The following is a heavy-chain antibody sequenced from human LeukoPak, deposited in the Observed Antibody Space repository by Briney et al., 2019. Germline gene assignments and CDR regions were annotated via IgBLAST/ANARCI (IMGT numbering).Heavy chain of an antibody. D-gene: IGHD3-16*01. CDR2: ISGRGGST. Sequence: PGGSLRLSCAASGFSFSSYAMTWVRRAPGRGLEWVAAISGRGGSTYYADSVQGRFTISRDSSNNTLFLHMSGLRGDDTAIYHCAKLGVYRAYSFVDSWGQGILVTVSS. CDR3: AKLGVYRAYSFVDS. CDR1: GFSFSSYA. V-gene: IGHV3-23*01. J-gene: IGHJ4*02.